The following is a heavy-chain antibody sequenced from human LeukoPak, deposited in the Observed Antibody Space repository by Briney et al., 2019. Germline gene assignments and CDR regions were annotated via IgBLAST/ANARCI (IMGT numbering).Heavy chain of an antibody. CDR2: IKQYGSEK. D-gene: IGHD2-21*02. CDR3: VRDRPAYCGGDCYSLGLDY. V-gene: IGHV3-7*03. Sequence: GGSLRLSCAASGFTFTTYWMSWVRQAPGKGLEWVANIKQYGSEKHYVDLVKGRFTISRDNAKNSLYLQMNSLRAEDTAVYYCVRDRPAYCGGDCYSLGLDYWGQGTLVTVSS. CDR1: GFTFTTYW. J-gene: IGHJ4*02.